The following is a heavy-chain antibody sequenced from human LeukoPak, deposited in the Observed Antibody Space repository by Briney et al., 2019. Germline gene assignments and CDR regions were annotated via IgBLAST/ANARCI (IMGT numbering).Heavy chain of an antibody. D-gene: IGHD5-18*01. J-gene: IGHJ6*02. CDR1: GYTFTSYG. Sequence: ASVKVSCKASGYTFTSYGISWVRQAPGQGLEWMGWISAYNGNTNYAQKLQGGVTMTTDTSTSTAYMELRSLRSDDTAVYYCARDRGGYSYGKDYGMDVWGQGTTVTVSS. CDR3: ARDRGGYSYGKDYGMDV. CDR2: ISAYNGNT. V-gene: IGHV1-18*01.